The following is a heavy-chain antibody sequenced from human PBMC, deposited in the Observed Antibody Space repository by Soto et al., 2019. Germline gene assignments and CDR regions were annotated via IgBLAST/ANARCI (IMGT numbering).Heavy chain of an antibody. CDR3: ARHGRGVGARPLDY. D-gene: IGHD1-26*01. CDR2: IFSNDEK. CDR1: GFSLSNARMG. J-gene: IGHJ4*02. V-gene: IGHV2-26*01. Sequence: QVTLKESGPVLVQHTEPLTLTCTVSGFSLSNARMGVTWIRQPPGKALEWLAHIFSNDEKSYSTSLKSRLTISKDTSKSQVVLTMTNMDPVDTATYYCARHGRGVGARPLDYWGQGTLVTVSS.